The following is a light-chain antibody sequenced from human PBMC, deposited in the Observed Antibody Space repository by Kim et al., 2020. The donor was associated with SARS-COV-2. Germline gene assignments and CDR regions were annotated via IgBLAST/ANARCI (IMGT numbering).Light chain of an antibody. CDR2: GAY. Sequence: ATLSVSPGEGVTLSCRTSQSVGTSLAWYQQKPGQAPRLLIYGAYSRAAGTPARFSGRGSGTQFTLNISSLQSEDFAFYYCQQSVTFGGGTKVDIK. CDR3: QQSVT. V-gene: IGKV3-15*01. J-gene: IGKJ4*01. CDR1: QSVGTS.